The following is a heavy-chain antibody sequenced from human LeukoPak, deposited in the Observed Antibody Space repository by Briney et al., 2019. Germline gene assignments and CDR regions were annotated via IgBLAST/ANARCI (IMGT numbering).Heavy chain of an antibody. D-gene: IGHD3-9*01. CDR2: IGISTTNI. Sequence: PGGSLRLSCAASGFTFSSYSMNWVRQAPGQGLEWVSYIGISTTNIYYADSVKGRFTVSRDNAKNSLYLQMNNLRADHTAVYYCARDHDWAFDYWGQGTLVTVSS. J-gene: IGHJ4*02. V-gene: IGHV3-48*01. CDR1: GFTFSSYS. CDR3: ARDHDWAFDY.